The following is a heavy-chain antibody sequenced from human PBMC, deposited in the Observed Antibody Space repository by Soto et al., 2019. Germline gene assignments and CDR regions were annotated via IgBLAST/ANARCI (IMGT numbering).Heavy chain of an antibody. Sequence: SETLSLTCTVSGGSISSGDYYWSWIRQPPGKGLEWIGYIYYSGSTYYNPSLKSRVTISVDTSKNQFSLKLSSVTAADTAVYYCARARITMVRGALYYYYGMDVWGQGTTVTVSS. CDR3: ARARITMVRGALYYYYGMDV. CDR2: IYYSGST. CDR1: GGSISSGDYY. J-gene: IGHJ6*02. D-gene: IGHD3-10*01. V-gene: IGHV4-30-4*01.